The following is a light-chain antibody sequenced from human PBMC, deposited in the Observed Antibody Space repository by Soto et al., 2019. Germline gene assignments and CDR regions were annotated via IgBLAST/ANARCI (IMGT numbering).Light chain of an antibody. CDR1: QNIERC. Sequence: DIQMTQSPSTVSASVGDRVRRTCRASQNIERCPAWYQQKPGKAPKLLLYDVSTLERGVPSRFSGSGSATEFTLTISDLQPDDFATYYCQQYQSDTWTFGQGAKVDIK. CDR2: DVS. CDR3: QQYQSDTWT. J-gene: IGKJ1*01. V-gene: IGKV1-5*01.